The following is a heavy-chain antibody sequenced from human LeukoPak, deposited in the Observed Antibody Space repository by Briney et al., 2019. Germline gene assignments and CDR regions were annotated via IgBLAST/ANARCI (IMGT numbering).Heavy chain of an antibody. J-gene: IGHJ4*02. V-gene: IGHV3-30*04. CDR3: ARIAPIIRAFDY. D-gene: IGHD5-24*01. CDR1: GFTFSSYA. CDR2: ISYDGSNK. Sequence: PGGSLRPSCAASGFTFSSYAMHWVRQAPGKGLEWVAVISYDGSNKYYADSVKGRFTISRDNSKNTLYLQMNSLRAEDTAVYYCARIAPIIRAFDYWGQGTLVTVSS.